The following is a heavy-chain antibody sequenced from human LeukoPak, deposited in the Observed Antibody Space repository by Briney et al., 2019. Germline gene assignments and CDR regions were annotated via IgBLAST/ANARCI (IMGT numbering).Heavy chain of an antibody. V-gene: IGHV3-23*01. CDR2: ISGSGGST. J-gene: IGHJ5*02. CDR3: ARGMTTEKYNWFDP. Sequence: GGSLRLSCAASGFTFSSYAMSWVRQAPGKGLEWVSAISGSGGSTYYADSVKGRFTISRDNAKNSLYLQMNSLRAEDTAVYYRARGMTTEKYNWFDPWGQGTLVTVSS. CDR1: GFTFSSYA. D-gene: IGHD4-11*01.